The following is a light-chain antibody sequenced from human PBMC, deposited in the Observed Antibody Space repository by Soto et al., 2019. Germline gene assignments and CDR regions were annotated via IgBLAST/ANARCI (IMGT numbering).Light chain of an antibody. Sequence: EIVLTQSPGTLSLSPGERATLSCRSSQSISSSYLAWYQQKPGQAPRLLIYGASRRATGIPDRFSGRESGTGFTLTITTLEPEDSAVYFCQQYGGSPDFTLGPGTKVDIK. CDR1: QSISSSY. CDR2: GAS. J-gene: IGKJ3*01. V-gene: IGKV3-20*01. CDR3: QQYGGSPDFT.